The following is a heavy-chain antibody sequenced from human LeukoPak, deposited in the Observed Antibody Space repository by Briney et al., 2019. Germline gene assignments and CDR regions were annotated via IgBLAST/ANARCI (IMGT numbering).Heavy chain of an antibody. J-gene: IGHJ4*02. D-gene: IGHD2-15*01. CDR1: GFTFSSYA. Sequence: GGSLRLSCAASGFTFSSYAMSWVRQAPGKGLEWVSAISGSGGSTYYADSVKGRFTISRDNSKNTLYLQMGSLRADDTAVYYCAKDRGAATGRGGFDYWGQGALVTVSS. CDR3: AKDRGAATGRGGFDY. CDR2: ISGSGGST. V-gene: IGHV3-23*01.